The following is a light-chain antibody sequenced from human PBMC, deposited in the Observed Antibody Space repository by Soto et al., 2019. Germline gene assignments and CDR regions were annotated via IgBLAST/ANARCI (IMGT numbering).Light chain of an antibody. CDR2: EGS. Sequence: QSVLTQPASVSVSPGQSITISCTGTSSDVGSYNLVSWYQQHPGKAPKLMIYEGSKRPSGVSNRFSGSKSGNTASLTISGLQAEDESDYCCCSYAGSSTYSVFGTWSMVTVV. V-gene: IGLV2-23*01. J-gene: IGLJ1*01. CDR3: CSYAGSSTYSV. CDR1: SSDVGSYNL.